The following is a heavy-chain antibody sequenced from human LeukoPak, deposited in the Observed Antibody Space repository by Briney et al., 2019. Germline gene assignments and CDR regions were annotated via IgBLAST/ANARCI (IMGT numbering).Heavy chain of an antibody. CDR3: TAEKNGSPHY. CDR1: RGSVSSSTYD. J-gene: IGHJ4*02. V-gene: IGHV4-39*07. Sequence: SETLSLTCTVSRGSVSSSTYDWSWVRQPPGKGLEWIASIYYTGSTYYNPSLKSRVTISLDMSKNEFFLTMTSVTAADTAVYFCTAEKNGSPHYWGQGTQVTVSS. D-gene: IGHD2-8*01. CDR2: IYYTGST.